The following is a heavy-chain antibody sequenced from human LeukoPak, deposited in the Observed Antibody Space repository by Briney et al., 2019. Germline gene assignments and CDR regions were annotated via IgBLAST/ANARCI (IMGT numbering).Heavy chain of an antibody. Sequence: ASVKVSCKASGYTFTSYYMHWVRQAPGQGLEWMGWISAYNGNTNYAQKLQGRVTMTTDTSTSTAYMELRSLRSDDTAVYYCARDEYCSSTSCPLNYYYGMDVWGQGTTVTVSS. CDR3: ARDEYCSSTSCPLNYYYGMDV. CDR1: GYTFTSYY. J-gene: IGHJ6*02. D-gene: IGHD2-2*01. CDR2: ISAYNGNT. V-gene: IGHV1-18*04.